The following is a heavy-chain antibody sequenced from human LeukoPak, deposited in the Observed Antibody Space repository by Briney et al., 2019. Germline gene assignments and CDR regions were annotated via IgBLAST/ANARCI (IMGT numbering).Heavy chain of an antibody. CDR1: GFTFSNYA. V-gene: IGHV3-23*01. CDR2: FSGSGGTT. CDR3: ARDRNIDGGENDYGGNCAFDI. Sequence: GGSLRLSCAASGFTFSNYAMNWVRQAPGRGLEWVSGFSGSGGTTYYADSVKGRFTISRDNAKNSLYLQMDSLRAEDTAVYYCARDRNIDGGENDYGGNCAFDIWGQGTMVTVSS. D-gene: IGHD4-23*01. J-gene: IGHJ3*02.